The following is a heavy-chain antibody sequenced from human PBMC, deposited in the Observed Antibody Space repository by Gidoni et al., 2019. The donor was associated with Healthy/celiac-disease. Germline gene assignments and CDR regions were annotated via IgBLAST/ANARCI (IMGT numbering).Heavy chain of an antibody. CDR2: IDPGDSDT. J-gene: IGHJ3*02. CDR3: ARQPLGYHSSGLYGI. Sequence: EVQLVHSRAAVKKPGETSKISWKGPGFSFTSYWIGWVRQMPGKGLEWMGMIDPGDSDTRYSPPIQDQVTISADKSISTAYLQWSILKASDTAMYYCARQPLGYHSSGLYGIWGQGTMVTVSS. D-gene: IGHD6-19*01. CDR1: GFSFTSYW. V-gene: IGHV5-51*01.